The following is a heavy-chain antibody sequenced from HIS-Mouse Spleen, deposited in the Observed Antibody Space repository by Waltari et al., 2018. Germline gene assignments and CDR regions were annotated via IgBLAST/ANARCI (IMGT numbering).Heavy chain of an antibody. CDR1: GGSFSGYY. Sequence: QVQLQQWGAGLLKPSETLSLTCAVYGGSFSGYYWSWFRQPPGKGLEWIGEINHSGSTNYNPSLKSRVTISVDTSKNQFSLKLSSVTAADTAVYYCARVRTGDPSYWYFDLWGRGTLVTVSS. CDR2: INHSGST. V-gene: IGHV4-34*01. J-gene: IGHJ2*01. D-gene: IGHD7-27*01. CDR3: ARVRTGDPSYWYFDL.